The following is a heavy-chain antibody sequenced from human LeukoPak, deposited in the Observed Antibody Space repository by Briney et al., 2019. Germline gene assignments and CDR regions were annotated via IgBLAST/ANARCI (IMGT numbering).Heavy chain of an antibody. CDR1: GGSISSSSYY. D-gene: IGHD3-22*01. CDR3: ARGGYYYDSSGYCFDY. V-gene: IGHV4-39*01. CDR2: IYYSGST. Sequence: SETLSLTCTVSGGSISSSSYYWGWIRQPPGKGLEWIGSIYYSGSTYCNPSLKSRVTISVDTSKNQFSLKLSSVTAADTAVYYCARGGYYYDSSGYCFDYWGQGTLVTVSS. J-gene: IGHJ4*02.